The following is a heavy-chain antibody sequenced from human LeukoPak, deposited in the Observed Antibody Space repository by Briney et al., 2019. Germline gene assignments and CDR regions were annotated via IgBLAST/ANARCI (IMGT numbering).Heavy chain of an antibody. V-gene: IGHV4-59*01. CDR3: ARGKGYFDY. Sequence: PSETLSLTCTVSGGSISPYYWSWIRQPPGKGLEWIGYIYYSGSNNYNPSLKNGGTISVGTSKKQFSLKLNSGTAADAAVYYCARGKGYFDYWGQGTLVTVSS. J-gene: IGHJ4*02. CDR2: IYYSGSN. CDR1: GGSISPYY.